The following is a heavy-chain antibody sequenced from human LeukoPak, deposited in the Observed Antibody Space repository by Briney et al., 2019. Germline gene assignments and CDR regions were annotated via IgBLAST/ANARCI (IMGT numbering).Heavy chain of an antibody. CDR2: IYYSGST. J-gene: IGHJ1*01. V-gene: IGHV4-30-4*01. CDR3: ARGQNYYDSSGYLQH. D-gene: IGHD3-22*01. CDR1: GGSISSGDYY. Sequence: SGTLSLTCTVSGGSISSGDYYWSWIRQPPGKGLEWIGYIYYSGSTYYNPSLKSRVTISVDTSKNQFSLKLSSVTAADTAVYYCARGQNYYDSSGYLQHWGQGTLVTVSS.